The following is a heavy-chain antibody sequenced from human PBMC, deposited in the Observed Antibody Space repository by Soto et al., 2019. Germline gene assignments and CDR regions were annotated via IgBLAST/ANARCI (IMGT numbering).Heavy chain of an antibody. CDR3: ARDSSDIVVVPAAIEGVRAP. D-gene: IGHD2-2*02. J-gene: IGHJ5*02. CDR2: ISSSGAST. CDR1: GFTFSDYY. Sequence: GGSLRLSCAASGFTFSDYYMSWIRQAPGKGLEWISYISSSGASTKYADSVKGRFTISRDNAKNSLYLQMNSLRAEDTAVYYCARDSSDIVVVPAAIEGVRAPWGQGTLVIVSS. V-gene: IGHV3-11*06.